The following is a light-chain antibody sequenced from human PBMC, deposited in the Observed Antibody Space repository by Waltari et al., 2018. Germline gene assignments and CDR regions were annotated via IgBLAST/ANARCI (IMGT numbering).Light chain of an antibody. CDR3: QHGYETPFT. CDR1: QGIRNN. CDR2: KAS. J-gene: IGKJ3*01. Sequence: IQMTQSPSSLSASLGDRVTITCQASQGIRNNLAWYQQKPGKVPKLLIYKASTLQSGVPSRFSGSGSGTDFTRTISSLQPGDFATYYCQHGYETPFTFGPGTKLDIK. V-gene: IGKV1-6*01.